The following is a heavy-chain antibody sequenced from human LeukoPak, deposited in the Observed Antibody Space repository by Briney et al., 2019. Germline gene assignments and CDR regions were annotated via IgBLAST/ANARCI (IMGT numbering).Heavy chain of an antibody. V-gene: IGHV4-59*08. D-gene: IGHD1-20*01. CDR2: IYYSGST. Sequence: PSETLSLTCTVSGGSISSYYRSWIRQPPGKGLEWIGYIYYSGSTNYNPSLKSRVTISVDTSKNQFSLKLSSVTAADTAVYYCARPSITGTTDAFDIWGQGTMVTVSS. CDR1: GGSISSYY. CDR3: ARPSITGTTDAFDI. J-gene: IGHJ3*02.